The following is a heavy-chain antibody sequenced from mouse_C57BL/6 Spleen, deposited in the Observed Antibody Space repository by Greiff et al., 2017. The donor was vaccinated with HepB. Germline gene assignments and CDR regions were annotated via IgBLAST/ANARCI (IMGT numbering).Heavy chain of an antibody. CDR3: AREAMVTTNAMDY. CDR1: GYTFTDYY. CDR2: IYPGSGNT. J-gene: IGHJ4*01. D-gene: IGHD2-2*01. Sequence: SGAELVRPGASVKLSCKASGYTFTDYYINWVKQRPGQGLEWIARIYPGSGNTYYNEKFKGKATLTAEKSSSTAYMQLSSLTSEDSAVYFWAREAMVTTNAMDYWGQGTSVTVSS. V-gene: IGHV1-76*01.